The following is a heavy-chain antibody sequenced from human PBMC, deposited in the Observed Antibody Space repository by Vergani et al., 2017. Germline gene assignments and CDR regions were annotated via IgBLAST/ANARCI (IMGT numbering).Heavy chain of an antibody. CDR2: ISSSSSYI. D-gene: IGHD6-19*01. CDR1: GFTFSSYS. Sequence: EVQLVESGGGLVKPGGSLRLSCAASGFTFSSYSMNWVRQAPGKGLEWVSSISSSSSYIYYADSVKGRFTISRDNAKNSLYLQMNSLRAEDTAVYYCARDRYVAARDIDYWGQGTLVTVSS. V-gene: IGHV3-21*01. CDR3: ARDRYVAARDIDY. J-gene: IGHJ4*02.